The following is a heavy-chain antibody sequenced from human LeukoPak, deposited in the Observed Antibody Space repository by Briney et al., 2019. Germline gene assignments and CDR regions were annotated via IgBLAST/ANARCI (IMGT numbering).Heavy chain of an antibody. Sequence: GASVKVSCKASGYTFTGYYMHWVRQAPGQGLEWMGRINPNSGGTNYAQKFQGRVTITADESTSTAYMELSSLRPEDTAVYYCAIQYCSGGSCYSDYFDYWGQGTLVTVSS. V-gene: IGHV1-2*06. CDR2: INPNSGGT. J-gene: IGHJ4*02. CDR1: GYTFTGYY. D-gene: IGHD2-15*01. CDR3: AIQYCSGGSCYSDYFDY.